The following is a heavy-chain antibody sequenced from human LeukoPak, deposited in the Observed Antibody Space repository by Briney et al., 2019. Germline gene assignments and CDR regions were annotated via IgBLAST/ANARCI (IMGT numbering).Heavy chain of an antibody. CDR1: GYTFTSYY. V-gene: IGHV1-46*03. CDR3: ARDRDPTRRYYDFWSGQAA. D-gene: IGHD3-3*01. Sequence: GASVKVSCKASGYTFTSYYMHWVRQAPGQGLEWMGIINPSGGSTSYAQKFQGRVTMTRDTSTSTVYMELSSLRSEDTAVYYCARDRDPTRRYYDFWSGQAAWSQGTLVTVSS. J-gene: IGHJ5*02. CDR2: INPSGGST.